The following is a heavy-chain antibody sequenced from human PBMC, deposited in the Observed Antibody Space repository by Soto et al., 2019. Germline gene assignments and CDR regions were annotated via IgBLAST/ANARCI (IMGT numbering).Heavy chain of an antibody. CDR2: IIPIFGTA. D-gene: IGHD2-15*01. CDR3: EVGGDEPHTKYYFDY. Sequence: QVQLVQSGAEVKKPGASVKVSCKASGGTFSSYAISWVRQAPGQGLEWMGGIIPIFGTATYAQKFQGRVTMTADESTSTAYMELSSLRSEDTAVYYCEVGGDEPHTKYYFDYWGQGTLVTVSS. V-gene: IGHV1-69*01. J-gene: IGHJ4*02. CDR1: GGTFSSYA.